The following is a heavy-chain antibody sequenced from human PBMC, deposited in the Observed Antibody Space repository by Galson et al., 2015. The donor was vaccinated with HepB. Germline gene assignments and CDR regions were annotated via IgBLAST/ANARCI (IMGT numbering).Heavy chain of an antibody. CDR1: GYDFTTYW. J-gene: IGHJ6*04. CDR3: ARPATAGYAPLDV. Sequence: QSGAEVKKPGESLKISCKGSGYDFTTYWIAWVRQMPGKGLEWMGIIYPDDSDTRYSPSFQGQVTISADKSIRTAYLQWSGLKASDTAMYYCARPATAGYAPLDVWGKGTTVTVSS. D-gene: IGHD3-9*01. CDR2: IYPDDSDT. V-gene: IGHV5-51*01.